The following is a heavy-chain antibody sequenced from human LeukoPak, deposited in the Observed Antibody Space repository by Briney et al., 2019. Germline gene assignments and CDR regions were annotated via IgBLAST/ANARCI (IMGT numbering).Heavy chain of an antibody. CDR2: INHSGST. V-gene: IGHV4-34*01. J-gene: IGHJ4*02. Sequence: SETLSLTCAVYGGSFSGYYWSWIRQPPGKGLEWIGEINHSGSTSYNPSLKSRVTISVDTSKNQFSLKLSSVTAADTAVYYCAIDILTGYALDYWGQGTLVTVSS. D-gene: IGHD3-9*01. CDR3: AIDILTGYALDY. CDR1: GGSFSGYY.